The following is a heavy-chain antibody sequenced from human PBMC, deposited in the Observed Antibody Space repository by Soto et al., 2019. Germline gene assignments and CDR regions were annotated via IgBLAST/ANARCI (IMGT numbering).Heavy chain of an antibody. CDR3: ARGKSGYDDY. CDR1: GYTFTSYD. Sequence: QVQLVQSGAEVKKPGASVKVSCKASGYTFTSYDINWVRQAPGQGLEWMGWMNPNSGNTGYAPKFQGSVTMTRNTSISTAYLELSSLRSDEAAVYYWARGKSGYDDYWGQGTLVTVSS. V-gene: IGHV1-8*01. D-gene: IGHD3-3*01. J-gene: IGHJ4*02. CDR2: MNPNSGNT.